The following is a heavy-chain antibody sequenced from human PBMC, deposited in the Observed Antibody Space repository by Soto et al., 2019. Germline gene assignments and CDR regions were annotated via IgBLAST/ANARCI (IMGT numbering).Heavy chain of an antibody. J-gene: IGHJ4*02. Sequence: PGGSLRLSCAASGFTFNGSAIHWVRQASGKGLEWVARIRTKSNGYATTYAASVKGRFTISRDDSKNMAYLQMNGLKTEDTAMYYCSRVEYVTSSPIGWGQGTLVTVSS. CDR2: IRTKSNGYAT. V-gene: IGHV3-73*01. CDR3: SRVEYVTSSPIG. D-gene: IGHD6-6*01. CDR1: GFTFNGSA.